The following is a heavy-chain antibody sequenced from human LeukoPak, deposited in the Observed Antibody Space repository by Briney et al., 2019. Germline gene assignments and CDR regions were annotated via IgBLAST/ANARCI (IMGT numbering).Heavy chain of an antibody. J-gene: IGHJ5*02. CDR1: GYTFTGYY. CDR3: ARDQGYCSSTSCSNWFDP. Sequence: ASVKVSCKASGYTFTGYYMHWVRQAPGQGLEWMGWINPNSGGTNYAQKFQGRVTMTRDTSISTAYMELSRLRSDDTAVYYCARDQGYCSSTSCSNWFDPWGQGTLVTVPS. D-gene: IGHD2-2*01. V-gene: IGHV1-2*02. CDR2: INPNSGGT.